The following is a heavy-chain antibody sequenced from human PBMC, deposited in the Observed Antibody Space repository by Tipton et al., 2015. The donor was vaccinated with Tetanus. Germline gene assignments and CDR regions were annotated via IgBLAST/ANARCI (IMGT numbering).Heavy chain of an antibody. Sequence: TLSLTCAVYGGSFSGYYWSWIRQPPGKGLEWIGEINHSGSTNYSPSLKSRVTISVDTSKNQFSLKLSSVTAADTAVYYCARGQGDFWSGYCYGYWGQGTLVTVSS. V-gene: IGHV4-34*01. D-gene: IGHD3-3*01. CDR2: INHSGST. CDR1: GGSFSGYY. CDR3: ARGQGDFWSGYCYGY. J-gene: IGHJ4*02.